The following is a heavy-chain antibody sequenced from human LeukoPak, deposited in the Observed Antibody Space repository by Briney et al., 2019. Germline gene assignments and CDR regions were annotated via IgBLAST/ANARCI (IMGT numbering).Heavy chain of an antibody. V-gene: IGHV3-66*01. CDR3: ARENYSIGYYLSD. J-gene: IGHJ4*02. Sequence: PGGSLRLSCTASGLTVSNNYMTWVRQAPGKGLEWVSVIYSAGNTYYADSVKGRFTISRDNARNKVYLRMNSLRVEDTAVYSCARENYSIGYYLSDWGQGTLVTVSS. CDR2: IYSAGNT. D-gene: IGHD3-22*01. CDR1: GLTVSNNY.